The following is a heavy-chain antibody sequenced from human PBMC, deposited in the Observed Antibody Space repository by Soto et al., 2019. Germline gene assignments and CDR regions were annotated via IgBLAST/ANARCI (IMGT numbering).Heavy chain of an antibody. V-gene: IGHV4-30-4*01. Sequence: QVQLQESGPGLLKPSQTLSLTCSVSGGSISSGHFYWSWIRQPPGKGLEGIGYNYYSGSTYYNPSLWSRVTISLDTYKNQFSLQLTSVTAADTAVYYCARERVPAGIHHTWFDPWGQGILVTVSS. CDR3: ARERVPAGIHHTWFDP. J-gene: IGHJ5*02. CDR2: NYYSGST. D-gene: IGHD2-2*02. CDR1: GGSISSGHFY.